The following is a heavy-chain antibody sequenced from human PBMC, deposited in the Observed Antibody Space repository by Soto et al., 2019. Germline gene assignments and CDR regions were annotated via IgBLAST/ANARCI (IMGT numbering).Heavy chain of an antibody. J-gene: IGHJ6*02. V-gene: IGHV3-30*18. Sequence: QVQLVESGGGVVQPGRSLRLSCAASGFTFSSYGMHWVRQAPGKGLEWVAVISYDGSNKYYADSVKGRCTISRDNSKNTLYLQMNSLRAEDTAVYYCAKDGASCVKGMDVWGQGTTVTVSS. CDR3: AKDGASCVKGMDV. D-gene: IGHD1-26*01. CDR1: GFTFSSYG. CDR2: ISYDGSNK.